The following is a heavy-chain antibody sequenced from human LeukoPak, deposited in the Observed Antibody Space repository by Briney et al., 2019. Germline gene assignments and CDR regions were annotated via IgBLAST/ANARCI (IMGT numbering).Heavy chain of an antibody. D-gene: IGHD3-22*01. CDR3: ARRAYYDSSGYHPTSDYFDL. V-gene: IGHV4-38-2*01. Sequence: SETLSLTCAVSGSSISSTYYWGWIRQPPGKGLEWIGSFYNSGSTYYNPSLRSRVTISVDTSKNQFSLRLTSVTAADTAIYYCARRAYYDSSGYHPTSDYFDLWGRGTLVTVSS. CDR2: FYNSGST. CDR1: GSSISSTYY. J-gene: IGHJ2*01.